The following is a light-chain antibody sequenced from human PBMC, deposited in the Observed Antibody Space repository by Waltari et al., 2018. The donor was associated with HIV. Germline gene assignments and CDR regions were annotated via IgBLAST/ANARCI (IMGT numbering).Light chain of an antibody. J-gene: IGKJ2*01. CDR2: LGS. CDR3: MQGLQTPYT. V-gene: IGKV2-28*01. Sequence: DFVMSQSPLSLPVTPGEPASISCRSSQSLLQRNGYNNWDWYLHNPGQSPQLLIYLGSNRASGVPDRFSGSGSGTDFTLKISRVEAEDVGIFYCMQGLQTPYTFGQGTKLEIK. CDR1: QSLLQRNGYNN.